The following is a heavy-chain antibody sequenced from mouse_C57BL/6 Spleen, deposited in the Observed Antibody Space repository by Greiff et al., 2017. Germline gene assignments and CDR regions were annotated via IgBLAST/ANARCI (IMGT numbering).Heavy chain of an antibody. D-gene: IGHD6-5*01. CDR3: ARKGGTTLYYYAMDY. CDR1: GFSLTSYG. J-gene: IGHJ4*01. CDR2: IWSGGST. Sequence: VQRVESGPGLVQPSQSLSITCTVSGFSLTSYGVHWVRQSPGKGLEWLGVIWSGGSTDYNAAFISRLSISKDNSKSQVFFKMNRLQADDTAIYYCARKGGTTLYYYAMDYWGQGTSVTVSS. V-gene: IGHV2-2*01.